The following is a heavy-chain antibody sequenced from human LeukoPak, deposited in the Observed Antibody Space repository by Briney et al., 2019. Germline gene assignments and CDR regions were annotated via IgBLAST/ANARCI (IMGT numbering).Heavy chain of an antibody. D-gene: IGHD6-13*01. J-gene: IGHJ6*03. CDR2: VNQEATAK. CDR1: GFRFDLYW. V-gene: IGHV3-7*01. Sequence: GGSLRLSCAASGFRFDLYWMTWVRQAPGKGLEWVANVNQEATAKYYVDSVKGRFTISRGNAKNSVYLQMNSLRAEDTAVYYCVRGYTRSWYQMYSYYMDVWGKGTTVSVSS. CDR3: VRGYTRSWYQMYSYYMDV.